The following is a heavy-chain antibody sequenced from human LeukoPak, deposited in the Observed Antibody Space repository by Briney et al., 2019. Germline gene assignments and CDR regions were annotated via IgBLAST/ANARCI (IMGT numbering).Heavy chain of an antibody. D-gene: IGHD5-24*01. CDR1: GFTFSSYW. CDR3: ARASALATPPFGY. Sequence: GGSLRLSCAASGFTFSSYWMHWVRQAPGKGLVWVSRINTDGSTTNYADSVKGRFTISRDNAENTLYLQMNSLRAEDTAVYYCARASALATPPFGYWGQGTLVTVSS. CDR2: INTDGSTT. V-gene: IGHV3-74*01. J-gene: IGHJ4*02.